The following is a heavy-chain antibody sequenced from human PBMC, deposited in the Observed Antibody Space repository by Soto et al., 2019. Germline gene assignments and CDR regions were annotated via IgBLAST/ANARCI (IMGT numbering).Heavy chain of an antibody. CDR3: AKETLRYYALDV. V-gene: IGHV3-30*18. CDR1: GLTFRNYG. J-gene: IGHJ6*02. CDR2: ISSDGRKT. Sequence: GGSLRLSCPASGLTFRNYGMHWVRQAPGKGLEWVAVISSDGRKTYYADSVRGRFTISRDNSRNTVYLQLNSLRPEDAAVFYCAKETLRYYALDVWGQGTTVTVSS.